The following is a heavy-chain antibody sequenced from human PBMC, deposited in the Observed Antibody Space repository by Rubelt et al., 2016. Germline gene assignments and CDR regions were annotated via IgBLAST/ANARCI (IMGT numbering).Heavy chain of an antibody. V-gene: IGHV4-59*08. J-gene: IGHJ2*01. Sequence: QVQLQESGPGLVKPSETLSLTCTVSGGSISPNYWSWIRQSPGKGLEWIGYIFFNGNSNYNPTLRIRVTISVDTSQNQVSLKLNTETAAETAVYYCARHGAVLNWFFDLWGRGTLVTVSS. CDR3: ARHGAVLNWFFDL. CDR2: IFFNGNS. D-gene: IGHD3-16*01. CDR1: GGSISPNY.